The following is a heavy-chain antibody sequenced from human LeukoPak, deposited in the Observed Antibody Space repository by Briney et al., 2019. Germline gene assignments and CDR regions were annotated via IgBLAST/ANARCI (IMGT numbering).Heavy chain of an antibody. CDR2: IRSGGSHI. J-gene: IGHJ4*02. CDR3: ARTMMVMLTDS. Sequence: PGGSLRLSCAAPGFTFSSYSMIWARQAPGEGLEWVSSIRSGGSHIYYADSVKGRFTISRDNAKNSLYLQMNSLRAEDTAVYYCARTMMVMLTDSWGQGTLVTVSS. CDR1: GFTFSSYS. D-gene: IGHD3-22*01. V-gene: IGHV3-21*01.